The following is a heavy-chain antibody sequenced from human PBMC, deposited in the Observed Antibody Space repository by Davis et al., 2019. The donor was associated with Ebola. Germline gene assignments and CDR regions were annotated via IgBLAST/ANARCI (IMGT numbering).Heavy chain of an antibody. Sequence: SETLSLTCAVSGGSISSSNWWSWVRQPPGKGLEWIGEIYHSGSTNYNPSLKSRVTISVDKSKNHFSLKLSSVTAANTAIYYCAIQVMGTTRVFDFWGQETLVTVSS. V-gene: IGHV4-4*02. CDR3: AIQVMGTTRVFDF. CDR1: GGSISSSNW. CDR2: IYHSGST. J-gene: IGHJ4*02. D-gene: IGHD1-1*01.